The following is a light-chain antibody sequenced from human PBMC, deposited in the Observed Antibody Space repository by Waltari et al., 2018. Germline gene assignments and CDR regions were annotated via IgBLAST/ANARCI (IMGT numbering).Light chain of an antibody. CDR2: GDN. CDR3: QSYDSSRGGHWV. V-gene: IGLV1-40*01. J-gene: IGLJ3*02. CDR1: SSNIGAGFG. Sequence: QSMLTQPPSVSGAPGQRVTISCSGRSSNIGAGFGVHWYQQFSGAAPKLLIYGDNIRPSGVPDRFSGSKSGTSATLAITGLQADDEADYYCQSYDSSRGGHWVFGGGTRVTVL.